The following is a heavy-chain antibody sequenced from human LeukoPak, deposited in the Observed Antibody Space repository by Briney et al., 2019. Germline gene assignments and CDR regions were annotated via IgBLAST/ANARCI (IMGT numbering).Heavy chain of an antibody. CDR3: AKDPRREYYFDF. CDR2: ISEDGSIT. V-gene: IGHV3-43*02. D-gene: IGHD3-10*01. CDR1: GFTFDNCA. Sequence: GGSLRLSCVASGFTFDNCAMHWVRQVPGKGLEWVAIISEDGSITYYADSVKGRFSISRDNSKNSLYLQMNSLRREDNAFYYCAKDPRREYYFDFWGQGTRVTVSS. J-gene: IGHJ4*02.